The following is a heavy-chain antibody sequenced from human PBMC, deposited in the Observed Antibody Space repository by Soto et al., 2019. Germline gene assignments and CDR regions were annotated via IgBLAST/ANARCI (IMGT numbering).Heavy chain of an antibody. Sequence: QVQLVQSGAEVKKPGSSVKVSCKASGGTFSSYAISWVRQAPGQGREWMGGIIPIFGTANYAQKFQGRVTTTAEESTSTGYRELSSLRSEDTAVYYGARGVGATRAGARWGQGTLVTVSS. J-gene: IGHJ4*02. D-gene: IGHD1-26*01. V-gene: IGHV1-69*12. CDR1: GGTFSSYA. CDR3: ARGVGATRAGAR. CDR2: IIPIFGTA.